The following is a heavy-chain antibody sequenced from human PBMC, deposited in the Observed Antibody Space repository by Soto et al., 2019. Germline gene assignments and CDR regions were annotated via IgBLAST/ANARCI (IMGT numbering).Heavy chain of an antibody. CDR2: IYYSGRT. D-gene: IGHD6-13*01. CDR1: GGSISSSSYY. V-gene: IGHV4-39*01. J-gene: IGHJ3*02. Sequence: QLQLQESGPGLVKPSETLSLTCTVSGGSISSSSYYWGWIRQPPGKGLEWIGSIYYSGRTYYNPSRKSRVTISVDTSKNQFSLKLSSVTAADTAVYYCARRGSRNTRSSWGGFAFDIWGQGTMVTVSS. CDR3: ARRGSRNTRSSWGGFAFDI.